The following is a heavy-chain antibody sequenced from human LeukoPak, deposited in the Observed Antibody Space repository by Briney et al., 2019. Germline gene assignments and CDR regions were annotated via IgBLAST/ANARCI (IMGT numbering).Heavy chain of an antibody. V-gene: IGHV1-69*13. CDR3: ARGSCVTIFGVVRACYYGMDV. CDR1: GGTFSSYA. CDR2: IIPIFGTA. Sequence: SVKVSCTASGGTFSSYAISWVRQAPGQGLEWMGGIIPIFGTANYAQKFQGRVTITADESTSTAYMELSSLRSEDTAVYYCARGSCVTIFGVVRACYYGMDVWGQGTTVTVSS. D-gene: IGHD3-3*01. J-gene: IGHJ6*02.